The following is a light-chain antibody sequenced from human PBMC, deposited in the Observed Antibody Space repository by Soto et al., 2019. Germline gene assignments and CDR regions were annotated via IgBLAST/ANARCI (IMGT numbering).Light chain of an antibody. Sequence: QSVLTQPRSLSGSPGQSVTISCTGPTIGAHSFVSWYQDRPDKVPKLLIYDVSQRPSGIPDRFSGSRSANTASLTISGLQADDAAAYYCCSYTGNKVFVFGTGTNFTVL. V-gene: IGLV2-11*01. CDR2: DVS. CDR1: TIGAHSF. CDR3: CSYTGNKVFV. J-gene: IGLJ1*01.